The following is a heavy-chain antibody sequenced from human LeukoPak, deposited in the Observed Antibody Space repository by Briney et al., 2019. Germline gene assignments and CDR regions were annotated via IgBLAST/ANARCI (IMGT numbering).Heavy chain of an antibody. V-gene: IGHV4-4*02. CDR2: IYHSGST. D-gene: IGHD2-15*01. CDR1: GDSISSSNW. J-gene: IGHJ3*02. Sequence: SETLSLTCAVSGDSISSSNWWSWVRQPPGKGLEWIGEIYHSGSTYYNPSLKSRVTISVDMSKNQFSLKLSSVTAADTAVYYCARDGGGYCSGGNCYSSAFDIWGQGTVVTVSS. CDR3: ARDGGGYCSGGNCYSSAFDI.